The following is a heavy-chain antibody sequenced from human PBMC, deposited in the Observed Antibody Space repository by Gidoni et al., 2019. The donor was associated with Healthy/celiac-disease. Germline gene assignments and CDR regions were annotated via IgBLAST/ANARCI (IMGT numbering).Heavy chain of an antibody. CDR3: AKDRSNGLAY. V-gene: IGHV3-9*01. D-gene: IGHD2-8*01. Sequence: EVQLVESGGGLVQPGRSLRLSCAASGFTFDDYAMHWVRQAPGKGLEWVSGISWNSGSIGYADSVKGRFTISRDNAKNSLYLQMNSLRAEDTALYYCAKDRSNGLAYWGQGTLVTVSS. CDR2: ISWNSGSI. J-gene: IGHJ4*02. CDR1: GFTFDDYA.